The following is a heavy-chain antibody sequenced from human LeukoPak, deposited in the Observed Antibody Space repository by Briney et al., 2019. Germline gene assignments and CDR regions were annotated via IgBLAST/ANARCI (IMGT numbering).Heavy chain of an antibody. CDR3: ARAWYSGSNDAFDI. Sequence: GGSLRLSCAASGFTFSSYWMSWVRQAPGKGLEWVAVISYDGSNKYYADSVKGRFTISRDNSKNTLYLQMNSLRAEDTAVYYCARAWYSGSNDAFDIWGQGTMVTVSS. J-gene: IGHJ3*02. V-gene: IGHV3-30*03. CDR2: ISYDGSNK. CDR1: GFTFSSYW. D-gene: IGHD1-26*01.